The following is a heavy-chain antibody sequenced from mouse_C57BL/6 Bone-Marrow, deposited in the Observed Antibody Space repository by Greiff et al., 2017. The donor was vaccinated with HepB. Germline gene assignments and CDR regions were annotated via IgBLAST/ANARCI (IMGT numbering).Heavy chain of an antibody. D-gene: IGHD2-3*01. V-gene: IGHV14-4*01. CDR3: TTDYDGTIGGY. CDR1: GFNIKDDY. J-gene: IGHJ2*01. CDR2: IDPENGDT. Sequence: EVQLQQSGAELVRPGASVKLSCTASGFNIKDDYMHWVKQRPEQGLEWIGWIDPENGDTEYASKFQGKATITADTSSNTAYLQLSSLTSEDTAVYYCTTDYDGTIGGYWGQGTTLTVSS.